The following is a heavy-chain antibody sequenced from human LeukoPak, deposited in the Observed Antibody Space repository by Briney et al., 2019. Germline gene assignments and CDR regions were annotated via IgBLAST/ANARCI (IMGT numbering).Heavy chain of an antibody. J-gene: IGHJ4*02. CDR1: GFTFDDYA. CDR2: ISWNSGSI. Sequence: GGSLRLSCAASGFTFDDYAMHWARQAPGKGLEWVSGISWNSGSIGYADSVKGRFTISRDNAKNSLYLRMNSLRAEDMALYYCAKVDARYDYESSWFDYWGQGTLVTVSS. D-gene: IGHD3-22*01. CDR3: AKVDARYDYESSWFDY. V-gene: IGHV3-9*03.